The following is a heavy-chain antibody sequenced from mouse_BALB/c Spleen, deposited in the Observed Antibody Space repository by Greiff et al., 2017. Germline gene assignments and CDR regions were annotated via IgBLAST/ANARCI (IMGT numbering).Heavy chain of an antibody. V-gene: IGHV1S56*01. CDR3: ARGAGGYTDHYAMDY. J-gene: IGHJ4*01. D-gene: IGHD3-1*01. CDR2: IYPGNGNT. CDR1: GYTFASYD. Sequence: QVHVKQSGPELVKPGASVRISCKASGYTFASYDIHWVKQRPGQGLEWIGWIYPGNGNTKYNEKFKGKATLTADKSSSTAYMQHSSLTSEDSAVSVCARGAGGYTDHYAMDYGGQGTSVTVSS.